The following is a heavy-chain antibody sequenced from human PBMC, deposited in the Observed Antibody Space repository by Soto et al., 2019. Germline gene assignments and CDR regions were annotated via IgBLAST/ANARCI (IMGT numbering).Heavy chain of an antibody. CDR1: GYTFTGYY. Sequence: GASVKVSSKASGYTFTGYYMHSLRHAPGPGLEWMGWINPNSGGTNYAQNFQGWVTMTRDTSISTAYMELSRLRSDDTAVYYCARGTAGDFWRRYYSSPYMDIWGKGTTVTVSS. V-gene: IGHV1-2*04. CDR2: INPNSGGT. J-gene: IGHJ6*03. D-gene: IGHD3-3*01. CDR3: ARGTAGDFWRRYYSSPYMDI.